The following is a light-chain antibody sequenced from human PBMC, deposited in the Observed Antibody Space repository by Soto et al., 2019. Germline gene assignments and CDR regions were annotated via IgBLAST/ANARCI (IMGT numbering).Light chain of an antibody. J-gene: IGKJ1*01. Sequence: EIVLTQSPATLSLSPGERATLSCRASQSISSSLAWYQQKPGQAPRLLIFDASSRATGFPARFSGSGSGTDFTLTIGSLEHEDFAVYYCQQRSEWPRTFGHGTKVEIK. CDR3: QQRSEWPRT. CDR1: QSISSS. CDR2: DAS. V-gene: IGKV3-11*01.